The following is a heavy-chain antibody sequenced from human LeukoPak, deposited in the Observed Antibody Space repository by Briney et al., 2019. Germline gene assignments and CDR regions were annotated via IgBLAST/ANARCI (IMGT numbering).Heavy chain of an antibody. D-gene: IGHD2-15*01. Sequence: GRSLRLSCAASGFTFDDYAMHWVRQAPGKGLEWVSGISWNSGSIGYADSVKGRFTISRDNAKNSLYLQMNSLRAEDTAVYHCAREPSVVVVAATRVYYGMDVWGQGTTVTVSS. CDR1: GFTFDDYA. CDR3: AREPSVVVVAATRVYYGMDV. J-gene: IGHJ6*02. CDR2: ISWNSGSI. V-gene: IGHV3-9*01.